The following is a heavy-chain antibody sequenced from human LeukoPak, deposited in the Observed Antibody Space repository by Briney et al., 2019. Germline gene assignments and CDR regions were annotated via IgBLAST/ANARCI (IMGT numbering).Heavy chain of an antibody. CDR2: LSGSGGNT. J-gene: IGHJ5*02. Sequence: GGSLRLSCAASGFTFSSYAMNWVRQSPGKGLDWVSGLSGSGGNTYYADSVKGRFTISRDNSKSTLYLQMNSLRAEDTAVYYCAKLSSFDFWSIGIDPWGQGTLVTVSS. D-gene: IGHD3-3*01. CDR1: GFTFSSYA. CDR3: AKLSSFDFWSIGIDP. V-gene: IGHV3-23*01.